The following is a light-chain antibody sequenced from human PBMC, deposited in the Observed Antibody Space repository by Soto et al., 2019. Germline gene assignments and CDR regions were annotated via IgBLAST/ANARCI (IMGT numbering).Light chain of an antibody. J-gene: IGKJ2*01. CDR2: AAS. CDR3: QQYNNWPYT. V-gene: IGKV3-15*01. CDR1: QSVSSN. Sequence: EIVMTQSPGTLSVSPGESATLSCRASQSVSSNLAWYQKKPGQAPRLLISAASARVTGIPARFSGGGSGTDFTLTISSLQSEDFAIYYCQQYNNWPYTFAPGTKLEIK.